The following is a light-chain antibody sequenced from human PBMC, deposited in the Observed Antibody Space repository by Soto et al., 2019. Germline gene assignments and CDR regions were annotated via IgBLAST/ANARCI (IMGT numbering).Light chain of an antibody. J-gene: IGKJ5*01. V-gene: IGKV3-15*01. CDR2: GAS. CDR1: QNVSSN. CDR3: QQYNNWPPIT. Sequence: EIVLTQSPGTLSLSPGERATLSRRARQNVSSNYITWYQQKPGQAPRRLIYGASTRATGIPARFSGSGSGTEFTLTIRSLQSEDFAVYYCQQYNNWPPITFGQGTRLEIK.